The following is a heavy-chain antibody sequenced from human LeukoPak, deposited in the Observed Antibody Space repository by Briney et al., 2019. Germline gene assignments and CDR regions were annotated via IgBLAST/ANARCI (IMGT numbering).Heavy chain of an antibody. CDR3: ATNRKFWYFDL. D-gene: IGHD1/OR15-1a*01. V-gene: IGHV1-69*13. CDR1: GGTFSSYA. CDR2: IIPIFGTA. J-gene: IGHJ2*01. Sequence: SVKVSRKASGGTFSSYAISWVRQAPGQGLEWMGGIIPIFGTANYAQKFQGRVTITADESTSTAYMELSSLRSEDTAVYYCATNRKFWYFDLWGRGTLVTVSS.